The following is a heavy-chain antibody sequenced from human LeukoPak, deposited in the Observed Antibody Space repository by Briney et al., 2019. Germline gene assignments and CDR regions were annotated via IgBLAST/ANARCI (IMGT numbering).Heavy chain of an antibody. Sequence: SETLSLTCTVSGGSISSSSYYWGWIRQPPGKGLEWIGSIYYSGSTYYNPSLKSRVTISVDTSKNQFSLKLSSVTAADTAEYYCARQIRPPYCSGGSCYLSRWFDPWGQGTLVTVSS. CDR1: GGSISSSSYY. CDR2: IYYSGST. CDR3: ARQIRPPYCSGGSCYLSRWFDP. J-gene: IGHJ5*02. V-gene: IGHV4-39*01. D-gene: IGHD2-15*01.